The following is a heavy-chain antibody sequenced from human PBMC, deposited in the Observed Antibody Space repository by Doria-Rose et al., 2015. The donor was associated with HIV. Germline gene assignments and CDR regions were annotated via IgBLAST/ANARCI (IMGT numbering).Heavy chain of an antibody. CDR3: ARCGTAATGYYFDY. CDR1: GGSISGGGYY. D-gene: IGHD6-13*01. J-gene: IGHJ4*02. Sequence: QVQLVESGPGLVKPSQTLSLTCSVSGGSISGGGYYWSWIRQHPATGLEWIGYIYYNGSPYYNPSLKSRVTISVDTSKNQFSLKLSSVTAADTAVYYCARCGTAATGYYFDYWGQGTLVTVSS. CDR2: IYYNGSP. V-gene: IGHV4-31*03.